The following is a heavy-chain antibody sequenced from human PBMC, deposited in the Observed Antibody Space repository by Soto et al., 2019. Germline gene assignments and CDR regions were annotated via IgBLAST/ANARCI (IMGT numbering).Heavy chain of an antibody. CDR1: GFTFSSYS. J-gene: IGHJ4*02. V-gene: IGHV3-21*01. D-gene: IGHD2-2*01. Sequence: GGSLRLSCAASGFTFSSYSMNWVRQAPGKGLEWVSSISSSSSYIYYADSVKGRFTISRDNAKNSLYLQMNSLRAEDTAVYYCARDGRVVSCSSTSCPSDYWGQGTLVTVSS. CDR3: ARDGRVVSCSSTSCPSDY. CDR2: ISSSSSYI.